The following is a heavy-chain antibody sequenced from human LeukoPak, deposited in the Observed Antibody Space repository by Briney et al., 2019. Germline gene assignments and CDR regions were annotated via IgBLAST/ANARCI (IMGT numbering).Heavy chain of an antibody. CDR3: ARQGQQRWFDP. CDR1: GGSFSGYY. J-gene: IGHJ5*02. D-gene: IGHD6-13*01. Sequence: SETLSLTCAVYGGSFSGYYWSWIRQPPGKGLEWIGEINHSGSTNYNPSLKSRVTISVDTSKNQFSLKLSSVTAADTAVYYCARQGQQRWFDPWGQGILVTVSS. CDR2: INHSGST. V-gene: IGHV4-34*01.